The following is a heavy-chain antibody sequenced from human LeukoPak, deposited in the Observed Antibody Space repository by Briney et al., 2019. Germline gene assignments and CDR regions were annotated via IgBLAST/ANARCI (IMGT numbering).Heavy chain of an antibody. J-gene: IGHJ3*02. CDR3: AKDQPKVIDDAFDI. D-gene: IGHD3-16*02. CDR1: GFTFSSYW. V-gene: IGHV3-74*01. CDR2: INSDGSST. Sequence: GGSLRLSCAASGFTFSSYWMHWVRQAPGKGLVWVSRINSDGSSTSYADSVKGRFTISRDNAKNTLYLQMNSLRAEDTAVYYCAKDQPKVIDDAFDIWGQGTMVTVSS.